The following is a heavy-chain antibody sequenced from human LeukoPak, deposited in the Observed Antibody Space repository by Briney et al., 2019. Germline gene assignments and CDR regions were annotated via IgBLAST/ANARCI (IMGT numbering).Heavy chain of an antibody. Sequence: GGSLRLSCAASGFTFSSYGMHWVRQAPGKGLEWVAVIWYDGSNKYYADSVKGRFTISRDNSKNTLYLQMNSLRAEDTAVYYCARDLRLGELSPSNRAYYYYYYYGMDVWGQGTTVTVS. J-gene: IGHJ6*02. D-gene: IGHD3-16*02. CDR2: IWYDGSNK. V-gene: IGHV3-33*01. CDR3: ARDLRLGELSPSNRAYYYYYYYGMDV. CDR1: GFTFSSYG.